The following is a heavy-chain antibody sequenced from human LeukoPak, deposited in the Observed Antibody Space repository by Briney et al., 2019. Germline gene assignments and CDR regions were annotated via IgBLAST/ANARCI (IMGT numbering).Heavy chain of an antibody. D-gene: IGHD6-19*01. V-gene: IGHV3-30*02. CDR2: IRHDGSNE. CDR3: TRDWGRGTSGSGWYNWFDP. J-gene: IGHJ5*02. CDR1: GFTFSSYW. Sequence: GGSLRLSCAASGFTFSSYWMSWVRQAPGKGLEWVALIRHDGSNEYYADSVKGRFTTSRDNSKSTVYLQMNSLRLEDTAIYYCTRDWGRGTSGSGWYNWFDPWGQGTLVTVSS.